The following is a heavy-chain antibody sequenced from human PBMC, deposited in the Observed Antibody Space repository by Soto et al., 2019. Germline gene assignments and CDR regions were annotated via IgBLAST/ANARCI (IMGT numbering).Heavy chain of an antibody. J-gene: IGHJ6*02. D-gene: IGHD2-8*01. V-gene: IGHV3-48*02. CDR1: GFAFSTYS. CDR3: ARVGRGVYGMDV. CDR2: ITSDSSTI. Sequence: GGSLRRSWAASGFAFSTYSINWVLQSPGKGLEWFSYITSDSSTISYADSVKGRFTVSRDNAKNSLYLQMNSLRDEDTAVYYCARVGRGVYGMDVWGQGTSVTVSS.